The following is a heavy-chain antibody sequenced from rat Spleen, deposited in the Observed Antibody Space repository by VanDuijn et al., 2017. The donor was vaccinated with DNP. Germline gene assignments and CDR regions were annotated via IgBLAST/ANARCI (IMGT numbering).Heavy chain of an antibody. CDR2: ISYEGSNT. V-gene: IGHV5-22*01. Sequence: EVQLVQSGGGLVQPGRSLKLSCAASGFTFSDYYMAWVRQAPTKGLEWVASISYEGSNTYSGDSVKGRFTISRDNAKSTLYLQMNSLRSEDTATYYCARLPITTVADYWGQGVMVTVSS. D-gene: IGHD1-1*01. CDR1: GFTFSDYY. CDR3: ARLPITTVADY. J-gene: IGHJ2*01.